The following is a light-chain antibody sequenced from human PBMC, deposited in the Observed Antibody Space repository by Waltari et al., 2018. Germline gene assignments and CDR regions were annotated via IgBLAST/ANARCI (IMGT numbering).Light chain of an antibody. CDR1: SLRRYY. J-gene: IGLJ2*01. CDR3: HSRETFSTRL. CDR2: GPG. Sequence: SSDLTQDPSVSVALVQTVRITCQGYSLRRYYASWYQQRPGQAPILVLYGPGNRPSGIPDRFSGSTSGNTASLTITGAQAEDEAYYYCHSRETFSTRLFGGGTRLTV. V-gene: IGLV3-19*01.